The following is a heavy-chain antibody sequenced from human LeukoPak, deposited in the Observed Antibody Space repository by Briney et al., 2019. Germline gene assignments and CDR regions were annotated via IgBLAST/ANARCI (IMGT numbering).Heavy chain of an antibody. J-gene: IGHJ3*02. CDR2: ISSSGSTI. Sequence: TGGSLRLSCAASGFTFSDYYMSWIRQAPGKGLEWVSYISSSGSTIYYADSVKGRFTISRDNSKNSLYLQMNSLRAEDTAVYYCARDPRQGWAFDIWGQGTMVTVSS. V-gene: IGHV3-11*04. CDR1: GFTFSDYY. CDR3: ARDPRQGWAFDI.